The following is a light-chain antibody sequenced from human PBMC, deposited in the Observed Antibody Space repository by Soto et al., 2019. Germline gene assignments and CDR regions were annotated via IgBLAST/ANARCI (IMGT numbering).Light chain of an antibody. CDR2: GAS. Sequence: DIRLSQSPSSLSSSLGDRVTISFRASQSISTYLMWYQQKPGKAPNLRIYGASGLQNGVPSRFTGSGSGTEFTLTITGLQPEDFATYYCQQSYSTPLTFGGGTKVDI. J-gene: IGKJ4*01. CDR3: QQSYSTPLT. CDR1: QSISTY. V-gene: IGKV1-39*01.